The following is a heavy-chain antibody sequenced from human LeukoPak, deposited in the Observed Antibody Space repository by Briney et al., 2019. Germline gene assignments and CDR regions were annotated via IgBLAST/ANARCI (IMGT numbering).Heavy chain of an antibody. CDR3: ARDWRYSYGLGAFDI. Sequence: KPSETLSLTCAVYGGSFSGYYWSWIRQPPGKGLEWIGEINHSGSTNYNPSLKSRVTISVDTSKNQFSLKLSSVTAADTAVYYCARDWRYSYGLGAFDIWGQGTMVTVSS. V-gene: IGHV4-34*01. J-gene: IGHJ3*02. CDR1: GGSFSGYY. CDR2: INHSGST. D-gene: IGHD5-18*01.